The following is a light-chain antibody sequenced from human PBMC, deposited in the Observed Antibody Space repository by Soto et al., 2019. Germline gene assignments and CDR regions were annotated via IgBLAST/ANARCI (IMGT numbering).Light chain of an antibody. CDR1: QSVSSAF. CDR2: AAA. J-gene: IGKJ2*01. CDR3: QQYGDSPPT. V-gene: IGKV3-20*01. Sequence: IVLTQSPGTLSLSPGERATLSCRASQSVSSAFFAWYQQRPGQPLRLLIYAAASRATDIPDRFSGSGSATDFTLTISRLEPEDFAVYYGQQYGDSPPTFGRGTNIEIK.